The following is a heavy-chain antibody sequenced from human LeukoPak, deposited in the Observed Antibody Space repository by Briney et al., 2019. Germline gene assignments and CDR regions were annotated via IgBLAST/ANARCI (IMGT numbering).Heavy chain of an antibody. D-gene: IGHD4-17*01. CDR3: AREGNYGDYVIYYYYMDV. CDR2: IKQDGSEK. V-gene: IGHV3-7*01. CDR1: GFTFSSYW. J-gene: IGHJ6*03. Sequence: PGGSLRLSCAASGFTFSSYWMSWARQAPGKGLEWVANIKQDGSEKYYVDSVKGRFTISRDNAKNSLYLQMNSLRAEDTAVYYCAREGNYGDYVIYYYYMDVWGKGTTVTVSS.